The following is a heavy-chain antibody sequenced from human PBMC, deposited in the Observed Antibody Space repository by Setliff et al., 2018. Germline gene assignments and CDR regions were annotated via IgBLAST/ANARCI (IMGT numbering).Heavy chain of an antibody. J-gene: IGHJ3*02. CDR1: GFSFSGYY. D-gene: IGHD3-22*01. V-gene: IGHV3-53*01. Sequence: PGGSLRLSCAASGFSFSGYYMSWVRQAPGKGLEWVSTIYSGDRNTFYTDSVKGRFTISRDNSKNTVYLQMNSLRAEDTAVYYCARESYYYDSSGYSMGAFDIWGQGTTVTVSS. CDR2: IYSGDRNT. CDR3: ARESYYYDSSGYSMGAFDI.